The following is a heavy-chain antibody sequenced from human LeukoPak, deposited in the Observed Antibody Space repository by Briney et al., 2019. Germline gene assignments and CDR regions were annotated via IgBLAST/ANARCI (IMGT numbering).Heavy chain of an antibody. J-gene: IGHJ4*02. CDR1: GGSISRYY. D-gene: IGHD2-21*02. Sequence: SETLSLTCTVSGGSISRYYWSWIRQPAGKGLEWIGRIYASGNTNYNPSLKSRVTMSVDTSKNLFALELSSVTAADTAVYYCARQGVATAIDYWGQGTLVTVSS. CDR2: IYASGNT. V-gene: IGHV4-4*07. CDR3: ARQGVATAIDY.